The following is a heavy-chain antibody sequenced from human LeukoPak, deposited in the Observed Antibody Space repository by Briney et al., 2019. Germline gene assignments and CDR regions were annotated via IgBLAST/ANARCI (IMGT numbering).Heavy chain of an antibody. D-gene: IGHD2-2*01. Sequence: GGSLRLSCAASGFTFSSYWMSWVRPAPGKGLGGVANIKQDGSEKYYVDSVKGRFTISRDNAKNSLYLQMNSLRAEDTAVYYCARGRKGGSTSCYCDYWGQGTLVTVSS. CDR2: IKQDGSEK. J-gene: IGHJ4*02. V-gene: IGHV3-7*01. CDR1: GFTFSSYW. CDR3: ARGRKGGSTSCYCDY.